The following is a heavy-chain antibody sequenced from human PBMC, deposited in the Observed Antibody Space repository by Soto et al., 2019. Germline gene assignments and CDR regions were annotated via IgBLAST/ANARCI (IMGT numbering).Heavy chain of an antibody. CDR1: GGSFSGYY. CDR2: INHSGTT. J-gene: IGHJ4*02. Sequence: QVQLQQWGAGLLKPSETLSLTCAVYGGSFSGYYWSWIRQPPGKGLEWIGDINHSGTTNYNPSLKSRVTVSVDTSKNQFSLKLSSVTAADTAVYYCARARRGYSSSWYDYWGQGTLVTVSS. D-gene: IGHD6-13*01. CDR3: ARARRGYSSSWYDY. V-gene: IGHV4-34*01.